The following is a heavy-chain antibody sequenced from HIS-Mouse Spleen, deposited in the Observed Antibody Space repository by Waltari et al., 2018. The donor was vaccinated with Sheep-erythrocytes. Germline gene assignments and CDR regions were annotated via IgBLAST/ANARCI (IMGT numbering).Heavy chain of an antibody. CDR1: GFTFSSYG. D-gene: IGHD2-8*01. J-gene: IGHJ3*02. V-gene: IGHV3-30*18. CDR2: ISYDGSNK. Sequence: QVQLVESGGGVVQPGRSLRLSCAASGFTFSSYGMHWVGQAPGKGLEWVAVISYDGSNKYYADSVKGRFTISRDNSKNTLYLQMNSLRAEDTAVYYCAKGDAMVYDAFDIWGQGTMVTVSS. CDR3: AKGDAMVYDAFDI.